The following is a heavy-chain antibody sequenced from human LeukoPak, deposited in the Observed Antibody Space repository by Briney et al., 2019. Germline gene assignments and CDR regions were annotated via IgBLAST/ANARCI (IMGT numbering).Heavy chain of an antibody. CDR2: IYYSGST. J-gene: IGHJ3*02. CDR3: AREYYGSGSHQAGAFDI. CDR1: GGSVSSGSHY. D-gene: IGHD3-10*01. V-gene: IGHV4-31*03. Sequence: PSETLSLTCPVSGGSVSSGSHYWSWIRQHPGKGLEWIGYIYYSGSTYYNPSLKSRVTISVDTSKNQFSLKLSSVTAADTAVYYCAREYYGSGSHQAGAFDIWGQGTMVTVSS.